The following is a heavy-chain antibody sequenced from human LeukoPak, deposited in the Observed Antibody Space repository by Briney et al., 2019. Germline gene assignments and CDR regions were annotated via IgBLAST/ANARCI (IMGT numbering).Heavy chain of an antibody. CDR1: GYTFTGYY. D-gene: IGHD2-2*01. J-gene: IGHJ4*02. CDR2: INPNSGGT. V-gene: IGHV1-2*02. CDR3: ARKSAVRSTSEFDF. Sequence: ASVKVSCKASGYTFTGYYINWVRQAPGQGLEWMGWINPNSGGTNYPQKFQGRVTMTSDTSISTAYMELTSLRSDDSAVYYCARKSAVRSTSEFDFWGQGTMVSVSS.